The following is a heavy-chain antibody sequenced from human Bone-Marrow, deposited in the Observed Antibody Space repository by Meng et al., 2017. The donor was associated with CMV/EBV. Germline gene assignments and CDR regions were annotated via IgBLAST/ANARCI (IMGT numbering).Heavy chain of an antibody. Sequence: GSLRLSCAVYGGSFSGYYWSWIRQPPGKGLEWIGEINHSGSTNYNPSLKSRVTISVDTPKNQFSLKLSSVTAADTAVYYCARVNPYCSSTSCYPTRMGGIEYWGQGTLVTVSS. CDR1: GGSFSGYY. V-gene: IGHV4-34*01. CDR2: INHSGST. J-gene: IGHJ4*02. CDR3: ARVNPYCSSTSCYPTRMGGIEY. D-gene: IGHD2-2*01.